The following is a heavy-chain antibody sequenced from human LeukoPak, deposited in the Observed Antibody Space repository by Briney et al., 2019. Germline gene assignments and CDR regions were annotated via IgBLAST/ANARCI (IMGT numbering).Heavy chain of an antibody. D-gene: IGHD4-11*01. CDR3: ARNDYSNYFGY. Sequence: SETLSLTCTVSGGSIRSYYWSWIRQPPGKGLEWIGSISYGGSTFYNPSLKSRVTISVDTSKTQFSLKLTSVTAADTAVYYCARNDYSNYFGYWGQGTLVTVSS. J-gene: IGHJ4*02. V-gene: IGHV4-39*07. CDR2: ISYGGST. CDR1: GGSIRSYY.